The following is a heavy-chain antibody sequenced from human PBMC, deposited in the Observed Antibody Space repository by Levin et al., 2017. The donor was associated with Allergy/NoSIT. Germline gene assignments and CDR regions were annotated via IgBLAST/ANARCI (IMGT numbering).Heavy chain of an antibody. D-gene: IGHD5-12*01. CDR1: GYSFASYW. CDR2: IYPGDSDT. V-gene: IGHV5-51*01. CDR3: VRPKTVAIRNDAFDI. Sequence: GESLKISCKGSGYSFASYWIGWVRQLPGKGLEWMGIIYPGDSDTRYSPSFQGQVTISADKSISTAFLQWSSLKASDTAMYYCVRPKTVAIRNDAFDIWGQGTMVTVSS. J-gene: IGHJ3*02.